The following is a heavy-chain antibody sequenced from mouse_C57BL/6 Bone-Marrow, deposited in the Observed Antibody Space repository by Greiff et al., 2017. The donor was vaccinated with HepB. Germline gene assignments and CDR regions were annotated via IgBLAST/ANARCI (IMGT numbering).Heavy chain of an antibody. Sequence: VQLQQSGAELARPGASVKLSCKASGYTFTSYGISWVKQRTGQGLEWIGEIYPRSGNTNYNEKFKGKATLTADKSSSTAYMELRSLTSEDSAVYFCASGNYPYYAMDYWGQGTSVTVSS. V-gene: IGHV1-81*01. J-gene: IGHJ4*01. CDR3: ASGNYPYYAMDY. D-gene: IGHD2-1*01. CDR1: GYTFTSYG. CDR2: IYPRSGNT.